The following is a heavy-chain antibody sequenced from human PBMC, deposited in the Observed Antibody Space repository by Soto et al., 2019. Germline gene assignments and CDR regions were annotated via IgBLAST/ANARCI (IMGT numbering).Heavy chain of an antibody. Sequence: ASVKVSCKASGYTFTTYTMHWVRQAPGQRLVWMGWINAGTGDTKYSQTFQDRVTITIDSSASTAYMELSSLRSEDTAVYYCALGKSGRRGLGMTLRYYFDYWGQGTLVTVSS. D-gene: IGHD3-16*01. J-gene: IGHJ4*02. CDR1: GYTFTTYT. CDR3: ALGKSGRRGLGMTLRYYFDY. CDR2: INAGTGDT. V-gene: IGHV1-3*01.